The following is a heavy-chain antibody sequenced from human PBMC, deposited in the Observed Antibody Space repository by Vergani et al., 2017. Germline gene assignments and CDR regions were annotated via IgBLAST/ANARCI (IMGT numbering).Heavy chain of an antibody. D-gene: IGHD3-3*01. J-gene: IGHJ3*02. Sequence: EVQLVESGGGLVKPGGSLRLSCAASGFPFSSYSMNWVRQAPGTGLGWVLSISSISSYIYYADSVKGRFTISRDNSKNTLYLQMNSLRAEDTAVYYCAREANLRFLEWLLSDAFDIWGQGTMVTVSS. CDR2: ISSISSYI. CDR1: GFPFSSYS. CDR3: AREANLRFLEWLLSDAFDI. V-gene: IGHV3-21*01.